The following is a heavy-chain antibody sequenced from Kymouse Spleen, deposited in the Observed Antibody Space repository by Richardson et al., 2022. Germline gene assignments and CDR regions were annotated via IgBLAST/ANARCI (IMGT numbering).Heavy chain of an antibody. Sequence: EVQLVESGGGLVQPGGSLRLSCAASGFTFSSYSMNWVRQAPGKGLEWVSYISSSSSTIYYADSVKGRFTISRDNAKNSLYLQMNSLRDEDTAVYYCARDDILTGYDAFDIWGQGTMVTVSS. D-gene: IGHD3-9*01. CDR1: GFTFSSYS. J-gene: IGHJ3*02. CDR3: ARDDILTGYDAFDI. CDR2: ISSSSSTI. V-gene: IGHV3-48*02.